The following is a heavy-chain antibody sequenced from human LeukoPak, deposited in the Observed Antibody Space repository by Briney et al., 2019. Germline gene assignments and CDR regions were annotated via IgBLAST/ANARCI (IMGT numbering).Heavy chain of an antibody. D-gene: IGHD2-2*01. CDR2: FDPEDGET. CDR3: ATVVPAAYYNWFDP. CDR1: GYTLTELS. J-gene: IGHJ5*02. Sequence: ASVKVSCKVSGYTLTELSMHWVRQAPGKGLEWMGGFDPEDGETIYAQKFQGRVTMTEDTSTDTAYMELSSLRSEDTAVYYCATVVPAAYYNWFDPWGQGTLVTVSS. V-gene: IGHV1-24*01.